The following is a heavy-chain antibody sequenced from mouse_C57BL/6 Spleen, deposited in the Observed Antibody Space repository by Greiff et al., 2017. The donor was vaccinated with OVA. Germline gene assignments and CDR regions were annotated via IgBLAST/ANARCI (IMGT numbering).Heavy chain of an antibody. Sequence: VQLQQPGAELVRPGSSVKLSCKASGYTFTSYWMHWVKQRPIQGLEWIGNIDPSDSETHYNQKFKDKATLTVDKSSSTAYMQLSSLTSEDSAVYYCAREAYYSNHYFDVWGTGTTVTVSS. D-gene: IGHD2-5*01. CDR2: IDPSDSET. CDR1: GYTFTSYW. V-gene: IGHV1-52*01. CDR3: AREAYYSNHYFDV. J-gene: IGHJ1*03.